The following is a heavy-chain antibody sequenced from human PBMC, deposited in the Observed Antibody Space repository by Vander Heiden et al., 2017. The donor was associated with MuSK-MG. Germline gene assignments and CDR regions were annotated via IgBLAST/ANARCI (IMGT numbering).Heavy chain of an antibody. CDR3: AREWKY. J-gene: IGHJ4*01. V-gene: IGHV3-7*03. Sequence: EVQLVASGGRMVPPGGSLRLSSSASGFPFSTYWMHWVRQAPGKGLEWVANIKEDGSEKHYVDSVKGRFTISRDNAKNSLYLQMNSLRAEDTAVYYCAREWKYWGHGTQVTVSS. CDR1: GFPFSTYW. D-gene: IGHD1-1*01. CDR2: IKEDGSEK.